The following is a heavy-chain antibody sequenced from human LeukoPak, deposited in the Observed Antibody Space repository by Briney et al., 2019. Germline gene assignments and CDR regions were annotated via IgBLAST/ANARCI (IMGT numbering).Heavy chain of an antibody. CDR2: LSDSGNI. V-gene: IGHV4-59*01. D-gene: IGHD6-13*01. CDR1: GGSISPFY. J-gene: IGHJ4*02. CDR3: ARGGYSSSWYRGSSRFDY. Sequence: SETLSLTCTVSGGSISPFYWSWIRQPPGKGLEWIGDLSDSGNIRYNPSLKSRVTISVDTSKTHFSLKLSSLTAADTALYYCARGGYSSSWYRGSSRFDYWGQGTLVTVSS.